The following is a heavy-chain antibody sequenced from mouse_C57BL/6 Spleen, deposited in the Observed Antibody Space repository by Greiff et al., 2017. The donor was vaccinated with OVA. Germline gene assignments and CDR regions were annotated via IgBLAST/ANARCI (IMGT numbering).Heavy chain of an antibody. CDR2: IDPSDSYT. Sequence: QVQLQQPGAELVRPGTSVKLSCKASGYTFTSYWMHWVKQRPGQGLEWIGVIDPSDSYTNYNQKFKGKATLTVDTSSSTAYMQLSSLTSEDSAVYDCARNDYEEGYAMDYWGQGTSVTVAS. CDR3: ARNDYEEGYAMDY. D-gene: IGHD2-4*01. V-gene: IGHV1-59*01. J-gene: IGHJ4*01. CDR1: GYTFTSYW.